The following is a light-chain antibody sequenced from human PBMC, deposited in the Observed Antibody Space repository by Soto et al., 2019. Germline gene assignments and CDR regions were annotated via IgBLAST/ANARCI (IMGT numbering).Light chain of an antibody. V-gene: IGLV1-51*01. CDR2: ADN. CDR1: SSNIGNNF. J-gene: IGLJ1*01. CDR3: GTWDSRLNVFV. Sequence: QSVLTQPPSVSTAPGQKVTIPCSGTSSNIGNNFVSWYQHLPGTAPKVLIRADNSRPSGIPDRFSASKSVTSATLGITAVQPGDEAEYYCGTWDSRLNVFVFGSGTKLTVL.